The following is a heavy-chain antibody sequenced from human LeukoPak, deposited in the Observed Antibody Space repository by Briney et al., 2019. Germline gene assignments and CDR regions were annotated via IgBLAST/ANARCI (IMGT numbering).Heavy chain of an antibody. D-gene: IGHD2-2*01. CDR3: ARDDCGGTSCSRFFDY. Sequence: GASVKVSCKASGYIFTGYYMHWVRQAPGQGLEWMGWINPNSGGTNYAQKFQGRVTMTRDTSISTAYMELRRLRSDDTAVYYCARDDCGGTSCSRFFDYWGQGTLVTVSS. J-gene: IGHJ4*02. V-gene: IGHV1-2*02. CDR1: GYIFTGYY. CDR2: INPNSGGT.